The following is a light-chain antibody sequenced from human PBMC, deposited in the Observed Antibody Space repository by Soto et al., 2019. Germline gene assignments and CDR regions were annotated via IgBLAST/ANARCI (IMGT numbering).Light chain of an antibody. CDR3: QQYGRSSWT. J-gene: IGKJ1*01. CDR2: GAS. CDR1: RVVSSSY. Sequence: EIVLTQSPGARSLSPVEGATLSCMASRVVSSSYLAWYQQKSGQAPRLLIYGASNRATGIPDRFSGSGSGTVFTLTISRLEPEDFAVHYCQQYGRSSWTFGQGTKVDIK. V-gene: IGKV3-20*01.